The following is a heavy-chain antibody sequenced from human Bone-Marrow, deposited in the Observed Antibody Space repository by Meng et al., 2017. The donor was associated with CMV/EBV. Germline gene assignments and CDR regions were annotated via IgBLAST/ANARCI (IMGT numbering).Heavy chain of an antibody. CDR3: ARCTIFGVVYFDY. D-gene: IGHD3-3*01. J-gene: IGHJ4*02. CDR1: GGSFGKYC. V-gene: IGHV4-34*02. CDR2: INHSGST. Sequence: QVQLQQWGAGLLKASETLSLTCAVYGGSFGKYCWSWIRQPPEKGLEWIGEINHSGSTNYNPSLKSRVTISVDTSKNQFSLKLSSVTAADTAVYYCARCTIFGVVYFDYWGQGTLVTVSS.